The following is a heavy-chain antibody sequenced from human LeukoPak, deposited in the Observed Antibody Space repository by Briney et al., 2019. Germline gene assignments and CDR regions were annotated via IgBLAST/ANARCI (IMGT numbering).Heavy chain of an antibody. Sequence: ASVTVSCKPSVYTFTHYYLHWVRQAPGQGLAWMGWINPNTGATIYAEKFQGRVTITRDTSIDTAYMEMRSLRSDDTAVYYCARDRVGSGWPRPWYFECGGQGTLITVSS. CDR2: INPNTGAT. V-gene: IGHV1-2*02. J-gene: IGHJ4*02. CDR3: ARDRVGSGWPRPWYFEC. D-gene: IGHD6-19*01. CDR1: VYTFTHYY.